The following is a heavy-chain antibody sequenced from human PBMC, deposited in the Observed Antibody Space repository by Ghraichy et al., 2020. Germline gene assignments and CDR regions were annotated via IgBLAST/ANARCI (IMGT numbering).Heavy chain of an antibody. CDR1: GFTFSSYS. J-gene: IGHJ4*02. Sequence: GGSLRLSCAASGFTFSSYSMNWVRQAPGKGLEWVSYISSSSSTIYYADSVKGRFTISRDNAKNSLYLQMNSLRDEDTAVYYCARDSYYDSSGYYYDLACGYWGQGTLVTVSS. CDR2: ISSSSSTI. V-gene: IGHV3-48*02. D-gene: IGHD3-22*01. CDR3: ARDSYYDSSGYYYDLACGY.